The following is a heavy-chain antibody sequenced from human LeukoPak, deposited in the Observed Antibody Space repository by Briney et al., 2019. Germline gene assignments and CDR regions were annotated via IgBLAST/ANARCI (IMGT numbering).Heavy chain of an antibody. D-gene: IGHD3-10*01. CDR1: GYTFTGYY. Sequence: ASVKVSCKASGYTFTGYYMHRVRQAPGQGLEWMGWINPNSGGTNYAQKFQGRVTMTRDTSISTAYMELSRLRSDDTAVYYCARVDYYGSGSYYPPLDYWGQGTLVTVSS. V-gene: IGHV1-2*02. CDR3: ARVDYYGSGSYYPPLDY. CDR2: INPNSGGT. J-gene: IGHJ4*02.